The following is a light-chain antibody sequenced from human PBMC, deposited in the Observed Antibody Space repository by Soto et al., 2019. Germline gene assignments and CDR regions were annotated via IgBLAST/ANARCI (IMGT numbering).Light chain of an antibody. Sequence: QSVLTQSPSASASLGASVKLTCTLSSGHSSYAIAWHQQQPEKGPRYLMKLNSDGSHSKGDGIPDRFSGSSSGAERYLTISRLQSEDEADSYCQTWGTGIVVFGGGTMLTVL. V-gene: IGLV4-69*01. CDR3: QTWGTGIVV. CDR2: LNSDGSH. CDR1: SGHSSYA. J-gene: IGLJ2*01.